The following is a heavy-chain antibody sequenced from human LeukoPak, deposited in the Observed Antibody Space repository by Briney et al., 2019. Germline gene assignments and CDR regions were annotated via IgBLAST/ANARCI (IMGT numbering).Heavy chain of an antibody. CDR2: IYPGDSDT. V-gene: IGHV5-51*01. D-gene: IGHD1-26*01. J-gene: IGHJ4*02. CDR3: ARGGGSYDRADY. Sequence: GESLKISCQASGYKITSHWIAWVRQMPGKSPEWMGIIYPGDSDTRYSPSFQGQVTISADKSISTAYLQWSSLKASDTAMYYCARGGGSYDRADYWGQGTLVTVSS. CDR1: GYKITSHW.